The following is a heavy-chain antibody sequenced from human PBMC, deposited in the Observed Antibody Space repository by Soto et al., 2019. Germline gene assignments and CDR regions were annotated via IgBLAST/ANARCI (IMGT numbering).Heavy chain of an antibody. CDR1: GFAFSTYA. CDR2: ISGSGGSS. V-gene: IGHV3-23*01. J-gene: IGHJ6*02. Sequence: EVQLLESGGALEHPGGSLRLSCAASGFAFSTYAMTWVRQAPGKGLEWVSVISGSGGSSYYAASVKGRFTISRDTSKNSLYLQMSGLRAEDTAVYYCAKVTKRAAAGRYEYYKYGMDVWGQGPTVTVSS. CDR3: AKVTKRAAAGRYEYYKYGMDV. D-gene: IGHD6-13*01.